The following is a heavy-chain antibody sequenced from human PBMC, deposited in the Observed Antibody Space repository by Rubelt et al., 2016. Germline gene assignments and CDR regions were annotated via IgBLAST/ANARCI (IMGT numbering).Heavy chain of an antibody. CDR3: ARDPRGVLVGATWQNWYFDL. CDR2: ISAYNGNT. D-gene: IGHD1-26*01. J-gene: IGHJ2*01. Sequence: GWISAYNGNTNYAQKLQGRVTMTTDTSTSTAYMELSRLRSDDTAVYYCARDPRGVLVGATWQNWYFDLWGRGTLVTVSS. V-gene: IGHV1-18*01.